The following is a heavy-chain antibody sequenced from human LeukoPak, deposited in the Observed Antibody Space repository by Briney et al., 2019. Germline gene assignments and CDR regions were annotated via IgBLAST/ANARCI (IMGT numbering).Heavy chain of an antibody. D-gene: IGHD6-19*01. CDR2: ISAYNGNT. CDR1: DYTFTSYD. V-gene: IGHV1-18*04. J-gene: IGHJ4*02. CDR3: SRPHSGWDLYSYDY. Sequence: PRASVKVSCKASDYTFTSYDISWVRQAPGQGLEWMGWISAYNGNTNYPQKLQGRVTMTTDTSTSTAYMELRSLRSDDTAVYYCSRPHSGWDLYSYDYWGQGALVTVSS.